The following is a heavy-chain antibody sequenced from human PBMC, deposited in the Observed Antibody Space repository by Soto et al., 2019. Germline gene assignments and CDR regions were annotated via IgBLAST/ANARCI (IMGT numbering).Heavy chain of an antibody. V-gene: IGHV3-74*01. D-gene: IGHD3-22*01. CDR1: SNYW. CDR2: ISNDGTTT. J-gene: IGHJ3*01. CDR3: ARDRYYYDSTDHFSADAFDL. Sequence: GGSLRLSCAASSNYWMHWVRQAPGKGLVWDSRISNDGTTTNYADSVKGRFTISRDNAKNTVYLQMDSLRAEDTAIYYCARDRYYYDSTDHFSADAFDLWGQGTLVTVSS.